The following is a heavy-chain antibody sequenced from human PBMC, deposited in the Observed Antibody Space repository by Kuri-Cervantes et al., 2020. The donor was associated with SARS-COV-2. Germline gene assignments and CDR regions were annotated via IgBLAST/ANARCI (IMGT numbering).Heavy chain of an antibody. J-gene: IGHJ4*02. CDR3: GRQVSDWHIDY. V-gene: IGHV4-39*01. CDR1: GESFSGYY. Sequence: SETLSLTCAVYGESFSGYYWGWVRQPPGKGLEWIGSIYFSGSTYYTPSLKSRVTISVDTSKNQFSLKLTSVTATDTAVYYCGRQVSDWHIDYWGQGTLVTVSS. CDR2: IYFSGST. D-gene: IGHD3-9*01.